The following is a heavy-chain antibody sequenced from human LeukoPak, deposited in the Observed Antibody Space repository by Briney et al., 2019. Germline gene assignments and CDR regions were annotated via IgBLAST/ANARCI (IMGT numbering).Heavy chain of an antibody. Sequence: GGSLRLSCLASGFIFSNSWMSWVRQAPGKGLEWVANIKEDGSEKYYVDSVKGRFTISRDNAKNSLYLQMNSLRADDTALYYCARGTTNYYFDYWGQGTLVTVSS. CDR2: IKEDGSEK. CDR1: GFIFSNSW. V-gene: IGHV3-7*03. D-gene: IGHD4-11*01. CDR3: ARGTTNYYFDY. J-gene: IGHJ4*02.